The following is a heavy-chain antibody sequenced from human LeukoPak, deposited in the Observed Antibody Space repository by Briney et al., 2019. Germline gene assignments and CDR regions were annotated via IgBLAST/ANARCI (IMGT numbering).Heavy chain of an antibody. CDR2: ISAYNGNT. J-gene: IGHJ4*02. D-gene: IGHD2-15*01. Sequence: GASVKVSCKASGYTFTSYGISWVRQAPGQGLEWMGWISAYNGNTNYAQKLQGRVTMTTDTSTSTAYMELRSLRSDDTAVYYCARAGEGRVVVAATYDYWGQGTLVTVSS. CDR1: GYTFTSYG. CDR3: ARAGEGRVVVAATYDY. V-gene: IGHV1-18*01.